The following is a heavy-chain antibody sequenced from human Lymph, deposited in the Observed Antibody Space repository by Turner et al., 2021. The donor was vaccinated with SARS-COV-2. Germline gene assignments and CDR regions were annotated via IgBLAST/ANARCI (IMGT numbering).Heavy chain of an antibody. J-gene: IGHJ6*02. CDR3: ARDLPLYGMDV. CDR2: IYSGGST. CDR1: GFIVSSNY. Sequence: EVQLVETGGGLIQPGGSLRLPCAASGFIVSSNYMNWVRQAPGKGLEWVSLIYSGGSTYYADSVKGRFTISRDNSKNTLYLQMNSLRAEDTAVYYCARDLPLYGMDVWGQGTTVTVSS. V-gene: IGHV3-53*02.